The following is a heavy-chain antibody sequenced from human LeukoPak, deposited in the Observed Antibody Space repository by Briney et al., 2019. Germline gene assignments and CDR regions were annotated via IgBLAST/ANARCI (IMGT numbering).Heavy chain of an antibody. CDR3: AKVPGGPVVTNGLLDY. V-gene: IGHV3-23*01. J-gene: IGHJ4*02. Sequence: GGSLRLSCAASGFTFSSYSMNWVRQAPGKGLAWVSAISGGGGSTYYADSVKGRFTISRDNSKNTLYLQMNSLRAEDTAVYYCAKVPGGPVVTNGLLDYWGQGTLVTVSS. CDR2: ISGGGGST. D-gene: IGHD4-23*01. CDR1: GFTFSSYS.